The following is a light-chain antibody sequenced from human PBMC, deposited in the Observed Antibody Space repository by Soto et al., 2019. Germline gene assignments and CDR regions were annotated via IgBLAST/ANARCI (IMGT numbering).Light chain of an antibody. CDR3: KQYYTTPTIT. Sequence: DIVMTQSPDSLALSLGERATINCKSSQSVLYTLNKRNYLSWYQQKPGQPPKLLIYWAYTRDSGVPDRFSGSESGTEFTLTIRSLQAEDAAVYDCKQYYTTPTITWGQGTRLEIK. V-gene: IGKV4-1*01. CDR1: QSVLYTLNKRNY. J-gene: IGKJ5*01. CDR2: WAY.